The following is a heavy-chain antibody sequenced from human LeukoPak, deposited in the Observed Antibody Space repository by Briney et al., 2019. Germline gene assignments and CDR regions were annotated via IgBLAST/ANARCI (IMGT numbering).Heavy chain of an antibody. CDR2: TYYRSKWYN. J-gene: IGHJ1*01. Sequence: SQTLSLTCAISGDSVSSNSAAWNWIRQSPSRGLEWLGRTYYRSKWYNDYAVSVKSRITINPDTSKNQFSLQLNSVTPEDTAVYYCARERLEIAAAGTSPREYFQHWGQGTLVTVSS. CDR3: ARERLEIAAAGTSPREYFQH. D-gene: IGHD6-13*01. CDR1: GDSVSSNSAA. V-gene: IGHV6-1*01.